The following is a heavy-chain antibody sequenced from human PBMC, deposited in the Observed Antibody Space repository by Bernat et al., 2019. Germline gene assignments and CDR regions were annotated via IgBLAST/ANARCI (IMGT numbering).Heavy chain of an antibody. Sequence: QLQLQESGPGLVKPSETLSLTCTVSGGSISSSSYYWGWIRQPPGKGLEWIGRIYYSGSTYYNPSLTSRVTISVDTSKNQFSLKLSSVTAADTAVYYCARRPLDFWSGLDYWGQGTLVTVSS. V-gene: IGHV4-39*01. J-gene: IGHJ4*02. CDR2: IYYSGST. CDR3: ARRPLDFWSGLDY. CDR1: GGSISSSSYY. D-gene: IGHD3-3*01.